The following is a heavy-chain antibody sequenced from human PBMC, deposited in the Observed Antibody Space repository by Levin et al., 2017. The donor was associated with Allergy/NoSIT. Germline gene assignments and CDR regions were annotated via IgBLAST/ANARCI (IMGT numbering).Heavy chain of an antibody. CDR3: ARRGYFDY. CDR1: GGSISSYY. D-gene: IGHD3-16*01. V-gene: IGHV4-59*08. CDR2: IYYSGST. Sequence: SQTLSLTCTVSGGSISSYYWSWIRQPPGKGLEWIGYIYYSGSTNYNPSLKSRVTISVDTSKNQFSLKLNSVTAADTAVYYCARRGYFDYWGQGILVTVSS. J-gene: IGHJ4*02.